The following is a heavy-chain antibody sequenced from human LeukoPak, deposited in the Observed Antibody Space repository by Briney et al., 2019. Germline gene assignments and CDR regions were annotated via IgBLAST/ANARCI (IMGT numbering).Heavy chain of an antibody. J-gene: IGHJ4*02. CDR2: IYYSGST. V-gene: IGHV4-59*01. CDR3: ARATRGHYYDFWSGYYFDY. Sequence: SETLSLTCTVSGVSISSYYWSWIRQPPGKGLEWIGYIYYSGSTNYNPSLKSRVTISVDTSKNQFSLKLSSVTAADTAVYYCARATRGHYYDFWSGYYFDYWGQGTLVTVSS. D-gene: IGHD3-3*01. CDR1: GVSISSYY.